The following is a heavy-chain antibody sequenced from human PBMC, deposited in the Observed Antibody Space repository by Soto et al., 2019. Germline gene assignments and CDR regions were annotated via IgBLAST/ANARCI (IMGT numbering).Heavy chain of an antibody. J-gene: IGHJ4*02. D-gene: IGHD4-17*01. Sequence: PGGSLRLSCAASGFTFSSYDMHWVRQATGKGLEWVSAIGTAGDTYYPGSVKGRFTISRENAKNSLYLQMNSLRAEDTAVYYCARDPHDYGGNRYFDYWGQGTLVTVSS. V-gene: IGHV3-13*01. CDR2: IGTAGDT. CDR1: GFTFSSYD. CDR3: ARDPHDYGGNRYFDY.